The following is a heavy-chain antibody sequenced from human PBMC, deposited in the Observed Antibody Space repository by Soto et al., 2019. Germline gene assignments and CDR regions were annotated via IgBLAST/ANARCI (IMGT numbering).Heavy chain of an antibody. CDR3: ARITIFGEDYYYYDGMDV. CDR2: LYSGGRT. Sequence: EVQLVESGGGLIQPGGSLRLSCAASGFTVSSNYMSWVRQAPGKGLEWVSVLYSGGRTYYAGSVKGRFTISRDNSKNTLYLQMNSLRAEDTAVYYCARITIFGEDYYYYDGMDVWGQGTTVTVSS. J-gene: IGHJ6*02. V-gene: IGHV3-53*01. CDR1: GFTVSSNY. D-gene: IGHD3-3*01.